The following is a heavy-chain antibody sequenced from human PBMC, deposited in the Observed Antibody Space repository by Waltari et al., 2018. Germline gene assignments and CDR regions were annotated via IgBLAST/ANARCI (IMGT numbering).Heavy chain of an antibody. V-gene: IGHV6-1*01. D-gene: IGHD6-13*01. CDR2: TYYRSKWFS. J-gene: IGHJ5*02. CDR1: GDNVSSNSVA. CDR3: ARLIPADGKNYFDP. Sequence: QVQLQQSGPGLVKPSQTLSLTCAISGDNVSSNSVAWNWIRQSPSRGLEWLGRTYYRSKWFSDYAFSMKSRIRINADTSKNQFSLHLESVTPDDTAVYYCARLIPADGKNYFDPWGQGTLVTVSS.